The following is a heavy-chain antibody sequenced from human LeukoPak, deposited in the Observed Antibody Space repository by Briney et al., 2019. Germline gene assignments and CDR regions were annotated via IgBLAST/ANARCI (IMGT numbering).Heavy chain of an antibody. J-gene: IGHJ4*02. CDR2: ISCSGSTI. CDR3: AKDGISVDTAMEYFDY. Sequence: GGSLRLSCAASGFTFSSYEMSWVRQAPGKGLEWVSYISCSGSTIYYADSVKGRFTISRDNAKNSLYLQMNSLRAEDTALYYCAKDGISVDTAMEYFDYWGQGTLVTVSS. D-gene: IGHD5-18*01. V-gene: IGHV3-48*03. CDR1: GFTFSSYE.